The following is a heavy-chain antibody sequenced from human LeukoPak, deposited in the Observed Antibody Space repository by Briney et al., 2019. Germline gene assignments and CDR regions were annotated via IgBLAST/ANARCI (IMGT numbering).Heavy chain of an antibody. D-gene: IGHD3-3*01. J-gene: IGHJ6*03. CDR3: ASTAYDFWSGYYYYYMDV. CDR1: GGSISSYY. V-gene: IGHV4-59*01. CDR2: IYYSGST. Sequence: SETLSLTCTVSGGSISSYYWSWIRQPPGKGLEGIGYIYYSGSTNYNPSLKSRVTISVDTSKNQFSLKLSSVTAADTAVYYCASTAYDFWSGYYYYYMDVWGKGTTVTVSS.